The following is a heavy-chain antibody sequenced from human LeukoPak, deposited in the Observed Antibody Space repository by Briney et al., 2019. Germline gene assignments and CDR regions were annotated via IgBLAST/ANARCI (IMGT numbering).Heavy chain of an antibody. CDR1: GGSISSYY. CDR2: IYYSGST. Sequence: SETLSLTCTVSGGSISSYYWSWIRQPPGKGLEWIGYIYYSGSTNYNPSLKSRVTISVDTSKNQFSLELNSVTAADTAVYYCTTSRTNDCSSPSCYTDYWGQGTLVTVSS. D-gene: IGHD2-2*02. V-gene: IGHV4-59*08. CDR3: TTSRTNDCSSPSCYTDY. J-gene: IGHJ4*02.